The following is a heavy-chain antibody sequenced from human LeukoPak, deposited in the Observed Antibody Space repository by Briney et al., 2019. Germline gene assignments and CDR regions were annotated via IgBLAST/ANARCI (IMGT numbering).Heavy chain of an antibody. V-gene: IGHV3-74*01. CDR1: GFTFSSYW. D-gene: IGHD4-17*01. Sequence: PGGSLRLSCAASGFTFSSYWMHWVRQAAGKGLVWVSRVNSDGSGTSYADSVKGRFTISRDNAKNTLYLQMNSLRAEDTAVYYCARDLFTTTVTSLNRDWFDPWGQGILVTVSS. CDR2: VNSDGSGT. J-gene: IGHJ5*02. CDR3: ARDLFTTTVTSLNRDWFDP.